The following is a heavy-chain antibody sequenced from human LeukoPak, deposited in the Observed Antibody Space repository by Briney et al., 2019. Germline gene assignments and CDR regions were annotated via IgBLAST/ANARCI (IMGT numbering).Heavy chain of an antibody. Sequence: GRSLRLSCAASGFTFSSYGMHWVRQAPGKGLEWVAVISYDGSNKYYADSVKGRFTISRDNSKNTLYLQMNSLRAEDTAVYYCANAAGPYYSSTSCPRFDYWGQGTLVTVSS. CDR2: ISYDGSNK. CDR1: GFTFSSYG. J-gene: IGHJ4*02. D-gene: IGHD2-2*01. CDR3: ANAAGPYYSSTSCPRFDY. V-gene: IGHV3-30*18.